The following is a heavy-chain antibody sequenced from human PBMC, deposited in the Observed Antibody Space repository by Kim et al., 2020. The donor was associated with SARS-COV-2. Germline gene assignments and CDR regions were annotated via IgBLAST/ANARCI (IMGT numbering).Heavy chain of an antibody. CDR3: VRDSYKSSSWIVDY. CDR1: GGSISSGGYS. Sequence: SETLSLTCTVSGGSISSGGYSWSWIRQHPGKGLEWIGYIYYSGSTYYNPSLKSRVTISVDTSKNQFSLKLSSVTAADTAVYYCVRDSYKSSSWIVDYWGQGTLVTVSS. J-gene: IGHJ4*02. V-gene: IGHV4-31*03. CDR2: IYYSGST. D-gene: IGHD6-13*01.